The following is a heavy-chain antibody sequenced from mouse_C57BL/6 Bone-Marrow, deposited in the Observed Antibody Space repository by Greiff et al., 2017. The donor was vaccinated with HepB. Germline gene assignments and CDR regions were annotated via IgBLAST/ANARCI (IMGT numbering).Heavy chain of an antibody. CDR1: GYNFTSFW. CDR2: IDLNSGGT. D-gene: IGHD1-1*01. J-gene: IGHJ3*01. Sequence: VQLQQPGAELVKPGASVKLSCKSSGYNFTSFWMLWVKQRPGRGLEWIGRIDLNSGGTKYNEKYKSKATLTVDKPSSTTYMQLSSLKSEDSAVYDCERVGYYGSSPLADWGQGTLVTVSA. V-gene: IGHV1-72*01. CDR3: ERVGYYGSSPLAD.